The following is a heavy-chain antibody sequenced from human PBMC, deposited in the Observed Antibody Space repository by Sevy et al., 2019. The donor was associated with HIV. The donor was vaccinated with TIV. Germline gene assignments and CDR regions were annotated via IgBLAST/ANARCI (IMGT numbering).Heavy chain of an antibody. J-gene: IGHJ4*02. D-gene: IGHD1-26*01. V-gene: IGHV1-69*13. CDR1: GGTFSSYA. CDR2: FIPIFGTA. Sequence: ASVKVSCKASGGTFSSYAISWVRQAPGQGLEWMGVFIPIFGTANYAQKFQGRVTITADESTSTAYMELTSLKSDDTAVYYCARGGGVGATTTPDSWGQGTLVTVSS. CDR3: ARGGGVGATTTPDS.